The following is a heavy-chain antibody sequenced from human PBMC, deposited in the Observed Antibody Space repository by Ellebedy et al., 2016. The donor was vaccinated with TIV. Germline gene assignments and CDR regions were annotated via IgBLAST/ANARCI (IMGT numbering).Heavy chain of an antibody. CDR3: ARATSGFDY. J-gene: IGHJ4*02. V-gene: IGHV3-23*01. Sequence: GESLKISCAASGFTFSSYAMSWVRQAPGKGLEWVSAISGSGGSTYYADSVKGRFTISRDNSKNTLYLQMNRLRAEDTAVYYCARATSGFDYWGQGALATVSS. D-gene: IGHD5-24*01. CDR2: ISGSGGST. CDR1: GFTFSSYA.